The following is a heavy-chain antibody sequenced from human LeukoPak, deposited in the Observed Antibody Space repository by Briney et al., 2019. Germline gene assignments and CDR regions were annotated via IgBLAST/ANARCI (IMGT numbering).Heavy chain of an antibody. CDR1: GFTFSSYG. Sequence: GGSLRLSCAASGFTFSSYGTHWVRQAPGKGLEWVAVIWYDGSNKYYADSVKGRFTISRDDSKNTLYLQMNSLRAEDTAVYYCAREIVGATCFDYWGQGTLVTVSS. V-gene: IGHV3-33*01. CDR3: AREIVGATCFDY. CDR2: IWYDGSNK. J-gene: IGHJ4*02. D-gene: IGHD1-26*01.